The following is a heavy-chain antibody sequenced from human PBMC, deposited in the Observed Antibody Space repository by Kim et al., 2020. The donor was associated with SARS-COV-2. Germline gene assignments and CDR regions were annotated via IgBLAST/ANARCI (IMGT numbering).Heavy chain of an antibody. CDR1: GFTFSSYA. D-gene: IGHD5-12*01. Sequence: GGSLRLSCAASGFTFSSYAMHWVRQAPGKGLEWVAVISYDGSNKYYADSVKGRFTISRDNSKNTLYLQMNSLRAEDTAVYYCARDRIRRWLQFSGVRSGHGMDVWGQGTTVTVSS. V-gene: IGHV3-30*04. J-gene: IGHJ6*02. CDR2: ISYDGSNK. CDR3: ARDRIRRWLQFSGVRSGHGMDV.